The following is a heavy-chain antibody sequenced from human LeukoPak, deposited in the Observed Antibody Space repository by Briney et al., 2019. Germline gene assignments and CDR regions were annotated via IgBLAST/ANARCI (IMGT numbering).Heavy chain of an antibody. V-gene: IGHV4-61*08. CDR3: ARVHGDYTLDWYFDL. J-gene: IGHJ2*01. CDR1: GGSISSGGYY. CDR2: IYYSGST. Sequence: PSQTLSLTCTVSGGSISSGGYYWSWIRQHPGKGLEWIGYIYYSGSTNYNPSLKSRVTISVDTSKNQFSLKLSSVTAADTAVYYCARVHGDYTLDWYFDLWGRGTLVTVSS. D-gene: IGHD4-17*01.